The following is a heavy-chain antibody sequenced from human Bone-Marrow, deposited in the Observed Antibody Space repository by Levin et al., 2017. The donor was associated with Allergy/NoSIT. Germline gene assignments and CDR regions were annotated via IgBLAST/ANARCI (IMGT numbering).Heavy chain of an antibody. CDR1: GGSISRSNFF. Sequence: SETLSLTCTVSGGSISRSNFFWSWIRQRPGKGLEWVGYVYSNGNTYYNPSLKSRVTISVDTSNNQFSLRLNSVTAADTAVHYCARDGLETDVDYWGQGTLVTVSS. CDR3: ARDGLETDVDY. V-gene: IGHV4-31*03. D-gene: IGHD5-24*01. J-gene: IGHJ4*02. CDR2: VYSNGNT.